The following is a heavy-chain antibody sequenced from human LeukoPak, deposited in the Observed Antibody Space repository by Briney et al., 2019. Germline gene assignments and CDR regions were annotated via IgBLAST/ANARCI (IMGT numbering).Heavy chain of an antibody. Sequence: SETLSLTCAGYGGSFSGYYWSWIRQPPGKGREWIGEIKHSGSTNYNPSLKSRVTISVDTAKNQFSLKLSSVTAAVTAVYYCARGFGGYYPDYWGQGTLVTVSS. CDR2: IKHSGST. J-gene: IGHJ4*02. D-gene: IGHD3-22*01. CDR3: ARGFGGYYPDY. CDR1: GGSFSGYY. V-gene: IGHV4-34*01.